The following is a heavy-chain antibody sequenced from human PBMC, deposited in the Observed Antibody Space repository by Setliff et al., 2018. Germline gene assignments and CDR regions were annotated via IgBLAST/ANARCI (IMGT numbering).Heavy chain of an antibody. J-gene: IGHJ6*02. D-gene: IGHD3-22*01. V-gene: IGHV2-5*02. CDR3: ACDSTLYSGYYGMNV. CDR1: GFSLSTDGVS. Sequence: ESGPTLVNPTQPLTLTCTFSGFSLSTDGVSVGWIRQPPGKALEWLALIYWDDDKRYSPALKSRRTITKDTSKNQVVFTMTNMDPVETATYFCACDSTLYSGYYGMNVWGQGTTVTVSS. CDR2: IYWDDDK.